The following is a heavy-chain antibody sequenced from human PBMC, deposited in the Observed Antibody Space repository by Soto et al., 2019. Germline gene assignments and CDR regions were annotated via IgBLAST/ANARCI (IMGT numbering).Heavy chain of an antibody. J-gene: IGHJ4*02. CDR3: ARVGTDSSGLLEEHYFDY. D-gene: IGHD3-22*01. CDR2: ISYDGSNK. Sequence: GGSLRLSCAASGFTFSSYAMHWVRQAPGKGLEWVAVISYDGSNKYYADSVKGRFTISRDNSKNTLYLQMNSLRAEDTAVYYCARVGTDSSGLLEEHYFDYWGQGTLVTVSS. CDR1: GFTFSSYA. V-gene: IGHV3-30-3*01.